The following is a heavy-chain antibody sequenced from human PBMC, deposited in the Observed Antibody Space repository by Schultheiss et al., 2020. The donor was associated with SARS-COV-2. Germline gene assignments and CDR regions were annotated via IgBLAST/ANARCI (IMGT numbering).Heavy chain of an antibody. Sequence: ASVKVSCKASGYTFTGYYMHWVRQAPGQGLEWMGWINPNSGGTNYAQKFQGRVTMTRDTSISTAYMELSRLRSDDTAVYYCARGPYGDGPRSDYWGQGTLVTVSS. CDR2: INPNSGGT. CDR3: ARGPYGDGPRSDY. J-gene: IGHJ4*02. V-gene: IGHV1-2*02. D-gene: IGHD5-24*01. CDR1: GYTFTGYY.